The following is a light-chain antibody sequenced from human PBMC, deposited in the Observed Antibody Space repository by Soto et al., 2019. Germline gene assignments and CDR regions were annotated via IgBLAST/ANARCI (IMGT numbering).Light chain of an antibody. CDR2: GAS. V-gene: IGKV3-15*01. CDR3: QQYNNWPQT. CDR1: QSVSSK. Sequence: IVMTQSPVTLSVAPGERATLSCRASQSVSSKLAWYQQKPGQAPRLLIDGASTRATGIPARFSGSGSGTEFTLSISSLQSEDFAVYYCQQYNNWPQTFGQGTKLEIK. J-gene: IGKJ2*01.